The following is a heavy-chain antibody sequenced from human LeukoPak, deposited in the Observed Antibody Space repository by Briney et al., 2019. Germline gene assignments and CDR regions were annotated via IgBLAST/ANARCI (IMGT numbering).Heavy chain of an antibody. J-gene: IGHJ4*02. CDR2: IWYDGSNK. Sequence: GGSLRLSCGASGFTFSSYGMHWVRQAPGKGLEWVAVIWYDGSNKYYAESVKGRFTISRDNSKNTLYLQMNSLRAEDTAVYYCARRLALGVVITVWYFDYWGQGTLVTVSS. CDR3: ARRLALGVVITVWYFDY. CDR1: GFTFSSYG. V-gene: IGHV3-33*01. D-gene: IGHD3-3*01.